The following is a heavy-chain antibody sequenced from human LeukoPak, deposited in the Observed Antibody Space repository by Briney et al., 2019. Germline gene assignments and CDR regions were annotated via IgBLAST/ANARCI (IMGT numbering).Heavy chain of an antibody. CDR2: INHSGST. Sequence: PSETLSLTCAVYGGSFSGYYWSWIRQPPGKGLEWIGEINHSGSTNYNPSLKSRVTISEDTSKNQFSLKLSSVTAADTAVYYCARGGIAARRGYFDYWGQGTLVTVSS. D-gene: IGHD6-6*01. CDR1: GGSFSGYY. CDR3: ARGGIAARRGYFDY. J-gene: IGHJ4*02. V-gene: IGHV4-34*01.